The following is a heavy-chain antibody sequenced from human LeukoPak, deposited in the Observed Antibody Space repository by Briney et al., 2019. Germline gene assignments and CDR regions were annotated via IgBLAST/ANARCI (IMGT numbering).Heavy chain of an antibody. V-gene: IGHV3-9*01. J-gene: IGHJ6*02. CDR2: ISWNSGSI. CDR1: GFTFDDYA. D-gene: IGHD3-10*01. Sequence: GGSLRLSCAASGFTFDDYAMHWVRQAPGKGLEWVSGISWNSGSIGYADSVKGRFTISRDNAKNSLYLQMNSLRAEDTALYYCAKDIGGAGMDVWGQGTTVTVSS. CDR3: AKDIGGAGMDV.